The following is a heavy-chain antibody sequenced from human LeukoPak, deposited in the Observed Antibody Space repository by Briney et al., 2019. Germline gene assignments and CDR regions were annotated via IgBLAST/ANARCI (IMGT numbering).Heavy chain of an antibody. CDR3: AKGKTVTTYYYYGMDV. CDR2: IKEDGSER. CDR1: GFTFRSYW. D-gene: IGHD4-17*01. V-gene: IGHV3-7*03. Sequence: GGSLRLSCAASGFTFRSYWMNWVRQAPGKGLEWVASIKEDGSERDYVDSVKGRFTISRDNSKNTLYLQMNSLRAEDTAVYYCAKGKTVTTYYYYGMDVWGQGTTVTVSS. J-gene: IGHJ6*02.